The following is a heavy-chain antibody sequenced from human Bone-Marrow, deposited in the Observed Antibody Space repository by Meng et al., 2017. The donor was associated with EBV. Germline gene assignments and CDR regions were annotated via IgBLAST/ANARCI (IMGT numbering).Heavy chain of an antibody. Sequence: QGQVVQCGAWGKKHGPSVKVSCWTSGGTFNSDAVSWVRQAPGQGLEWMGGLIPMSGAPHYAQKFQGRVTITADESTSTHYMDLSNLRSDDTAMYYCASESGRGFTPDYWGQGTLVTVSS. V-gene: IGHV1-69*01. CDR3: ASESGRGFTPDY. J-gene: IGHJ4*02. D-gene: IGHD3-10*01. CDR1: GGTFNSDA. CDR2: LIPMSGAP.